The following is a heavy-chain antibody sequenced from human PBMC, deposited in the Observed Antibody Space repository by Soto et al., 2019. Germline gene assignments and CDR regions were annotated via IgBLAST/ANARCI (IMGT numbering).Heavy chain of an antibody. CDR1: GGTFSNYA. D-gene: IGHD3-22*01. Sequence: QVQLVQSGAEVKKPGSSVKVSCEASGGTFSNYAISWVRRAPGQGLEWMGGIIPIFDTANYAQKFQGRVTFTADESTSTAYMELSSLRSEDTAVYYCARDFYDSSAYPTDAALHYYYYGLDVWGQGTTVTVSS. V-gene: IGHV1-69*01. J-gene: IGHJ6*02. CDR3: ARDFYDSSAYPTDAALHYYYYGLDV. CDR2: IIPIFDTA.